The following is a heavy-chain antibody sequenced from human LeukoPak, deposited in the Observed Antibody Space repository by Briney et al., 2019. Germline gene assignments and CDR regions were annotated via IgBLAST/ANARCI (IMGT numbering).Heavy chain of an antibody. CDR1: GGSFSGYY. V-gene: IGHV4-34*01. Sequence: SETLSLTCAVYGGSFSGYYWSWIRQPPGKGLEWIGEINHSGSTNYNPSLKSRVTISVDTSKNQFSLKLSSVTAADTAVYYCARDLLGPTGYYYYGMDVWGQGTTVTVSS. CDR3: ARDLLGPTGYYYYGMDV. D-gene: IGHD1-26*01. CDR2: INHSGST. J-gene: IGHJ6*02.